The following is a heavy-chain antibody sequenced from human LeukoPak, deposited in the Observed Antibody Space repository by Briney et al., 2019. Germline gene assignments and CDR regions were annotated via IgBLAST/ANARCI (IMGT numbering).Heavy chain of an antibody. CDR2: INHSGST. Sequence: SSETLSLTCAVYGGSFSGYYWSWIRQPAGKGLEWSGEINHSGSTNYNPSLKSRVTISVDTSKNQFSLKLSSVTAADTAVYYCARRSPSLPFDYWGQGTLVTVSS. CDR1: GGSFSGYY. J-gene: IGHJ4*02. V-gene: IGHV4-34*01. CDR3: ARRSPSLPFDY.